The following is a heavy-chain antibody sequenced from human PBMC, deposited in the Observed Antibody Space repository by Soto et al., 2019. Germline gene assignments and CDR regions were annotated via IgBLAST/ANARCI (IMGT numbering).Heavy chain of an antibody. Sequence: PGGSLRLSCAASGFTVNSNYMSWVRQAPGKGLEWVSVIYSDGSTYYADSMKGRFIISRDNSNNTLYFQMNSLRAEDTAVYYCATLTKYDILTGFYPCWGQGTLVTVSS. V-gene: IGHV3-66*01. CDR1: GFTVNSNY. CDR3: ATLTKYDILTGFYPC. J-gene: IGHJ4*02. D-gene: IGHD3-9*01. CDR2: IYSDGST.